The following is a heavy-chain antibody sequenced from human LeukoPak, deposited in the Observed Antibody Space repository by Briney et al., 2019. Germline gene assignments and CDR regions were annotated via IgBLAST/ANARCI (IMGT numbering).Heavy chain of an antibody. V-gene: IGHV3-48*01. CDR3: AREENDSSGTNY. CDR1: GFSFSSYS. D-gene: IGHD3-22*01. J-gene: IGHJ4*02. Sequence: PGGSLRLSCAASGFSFSSYSMNWVRQAPGKGLEWVSYISSSSSTIYYADSVKGRFTISRDNAKNSLYLQMNSLRAEDTAVYYCAREENDSSGTNYWGQGTPVTVSS. CDR2: ISSSSSTI.